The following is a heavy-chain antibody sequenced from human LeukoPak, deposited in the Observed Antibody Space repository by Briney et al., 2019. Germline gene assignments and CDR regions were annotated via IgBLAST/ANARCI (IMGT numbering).Heavy chain of an antibody. CDR1: GGSISSYY. CDR3: ARAYYGSGVVNAFDV. Sequence: PSETLSLTCTVSGGSISSYYWSWVRQPAGKGLEWIGHVYSSGSTNYNPSLMSRVTMSVDTSKNQFSLKLSSVTAADTAVYYCARAYYGSGVVNAFDVWGQGTMVTVSS. V-gene: IGHV4-4*07. D-gene: IGHD3-10*01. J-gene: IGHJ3*01. CDR2: VYSSGST.